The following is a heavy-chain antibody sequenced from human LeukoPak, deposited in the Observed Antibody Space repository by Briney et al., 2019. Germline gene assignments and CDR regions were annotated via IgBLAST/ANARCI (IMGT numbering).Heavy chain of an antibody. J-gene: IGHJ4*02. V-gene: IGHV1-18*01. CDR3: ARGGYSYGDFDY. Sequence: GASVKVSCKASGYTFSNYGINWARQAPGQGLEWMGWISAYSGDTKYEQKFQGRVTMTTDTSTSTAYMELRSLRSDDTAVYYCARGGYSYGDFDYWGQGTLVTVSS. CDR1: GYTFSNYG. CDR2: ISAYSGDT. D-gene: IGHD5-18*01.